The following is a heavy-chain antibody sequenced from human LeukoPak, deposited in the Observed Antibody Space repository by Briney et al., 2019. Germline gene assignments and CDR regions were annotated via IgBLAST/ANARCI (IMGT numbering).Heavy chain of an antibody. CDR3: AVGRYYYGSGSYYDLDY. V-gene: IGHV4-34*01. Sequence: PSETLSLTCAVYGGSFSGYYWSWIRQPPGKGLEWIGEINHSGSTNYNPSLKSRVTISVDTSKNQFSLKLSSVTAADTAVYYCAVGRYYYGSGSYYDLDYWGQGTLVTVSS. CDR2: INHSGST. J-gene: IGHJ4*02. CDR1: GGSFSGYY. D-gene: IGHD3-10*01.